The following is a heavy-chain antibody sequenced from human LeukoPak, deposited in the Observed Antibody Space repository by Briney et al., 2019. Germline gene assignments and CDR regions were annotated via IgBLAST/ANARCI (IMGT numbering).Heavy chain of an antibody. D-gene: IGHD5-24*01. CDR1: GGSISSYY. CDR3: ARERRDGSKDDGFDV. J-gene: IGHJ3*01. V-gene: IGHV4-59*01. Sequence: SETLSLTCTVSGGSISSYYWNWIRQPPGKGLEWIGYISYTGSTKYNPSLKSRVTMAVDTSKSQFSVKLSSVTAADTAVYYCARERRDGSKDDGFDVWGQGTRVTVSP. CDR2: ISYTGST.